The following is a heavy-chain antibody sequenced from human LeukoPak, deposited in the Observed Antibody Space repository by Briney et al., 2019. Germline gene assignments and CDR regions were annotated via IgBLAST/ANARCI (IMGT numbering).Heavy chain of an antibody. CDR1: GLPHSNYA. CDR2: IAGRDDRT. CDR3: AKTYMRSIDAFHI. J-gene: IGHJ3*02. Sequence: GGSLRLSCAASGLPHSNYAMSWVRQAPGKVLEGVSGIAGRDDRTYYADSVNGRVTISRDNSKNTLFLQLNSLRAEDAAVYYCAKTYMRSIDAFHIWGQGTMVTVSS. V-gene: IGHV3-23*01. D-gene: IGHD2-2*01.